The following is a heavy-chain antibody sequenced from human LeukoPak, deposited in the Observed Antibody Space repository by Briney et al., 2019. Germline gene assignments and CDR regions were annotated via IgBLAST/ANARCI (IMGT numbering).Heavy chain of an antibody. CDR3: ARVEVRGVITVYAFDI. D-gene: IGHD3-10*01. CDR2: IYSGGST. V-gene: IGHV3-53*01. J-gene: IGHJ3*02. Sequence: PGGSLRLSCAASGFTFNNYAMSWVRQAPGKGLEWVSVIYSGGSTYYADSVKGRFTISRDNSKNTLYLHMNSLRAEDTAVYYCARVEVRGVITVYAFDIWGQGTMVTVSS. CDR1: GFTFNNYA.